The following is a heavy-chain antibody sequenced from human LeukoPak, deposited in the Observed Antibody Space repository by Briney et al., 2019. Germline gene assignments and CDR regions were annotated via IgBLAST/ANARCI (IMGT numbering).Heavy chain of an antibody. CDR2: IIPIFGTG. CDR1: GGTFSSYA. CDR3: ARVDSSGYYYSGEIDY. D-gene: IGHD3-22*01. V-gene: IGHV1-69*13. Sequence: VASVKVSCKASGGTFSSYAISWVRQAPGQGLEWMGGIIPIFGTGNYAQKFQGRVTITADESTSTAYLELRSLRSDDTAVYYCARVDSSGYYYSGEIDYWGQGTLVTVSS. J-gene: IGHJ4*02.